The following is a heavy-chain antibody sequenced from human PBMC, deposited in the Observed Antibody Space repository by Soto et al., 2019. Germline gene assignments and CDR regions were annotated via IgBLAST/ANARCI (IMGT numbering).Heavy chain of an antibody. V-gene: IGHV3-30*18. Sequence: GWSLRLSCAASGFTFSSYGMHWVRQAPGKGLEWVAVISYDGSNKYYADSVKGRFTISRDNSKNTLYLQMNSLRAEDTAVYYCAKDVVVGATTGLGDYYYYYGMDVWGQGTTVTVSS. CDR1: GFTFSSYG. CDR3: AKDVVVGATTGLGDYYYYYGMDV. D-gene: IGHD1-26*01. CDR2: ISYDGSNK. J-gene: IGHJ6*02.